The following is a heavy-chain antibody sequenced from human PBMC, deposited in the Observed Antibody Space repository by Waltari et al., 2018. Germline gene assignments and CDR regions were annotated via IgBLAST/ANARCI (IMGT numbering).Heavy chain of an antibody. CDR2: ISSSSSYI. J-gene: IGHJ3*02. D-gene: IGHD1-26*01. CDR1: GFPFSSYS. V-gene: IGHV3-21*01. Sequence: EVQLVESGGGLVKPGGSLRLSCAASGFPFSSYSMNWVRQAPGKGLEWVSSISSSSSYIYYADSVKGRFTISRDNAKNSLYLQMNSLRAEDTAVYYCARSTWDDDAFDIWGQGTMVTVSS. CDR3: ARSTWDDDAFDI.